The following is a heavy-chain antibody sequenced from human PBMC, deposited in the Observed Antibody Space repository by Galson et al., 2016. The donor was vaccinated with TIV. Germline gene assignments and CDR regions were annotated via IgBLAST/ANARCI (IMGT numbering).Heavy chain of an antibody. D-gene: IGHD3-22*01. CDR1: GYTFTSFD. V-gene: IGHV1-8*01. Sequence: SVKVSCKASGYTFTSFDISWIRQAPGQGLEWMGRMSPSNGNTGYAQKFRGRITMTRHPSTTPVYMELSGLTSEDTAVYYCARGHYYDSSGYSFDFWGQGTLVTVSS. CDR3: ARGHYYDSSGYSFDF. CDR2: MSPSNGNT. J-gene: IGHJ4*02.